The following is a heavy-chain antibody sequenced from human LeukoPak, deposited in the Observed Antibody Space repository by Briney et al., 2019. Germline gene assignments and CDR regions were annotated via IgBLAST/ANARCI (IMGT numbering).Heavy chain of an antibody. V-gene: IGHV1-69*13. CDR2: IIPIIGTV. CDR3: ARQITMIEEGAFDI. CDR1: GGTFNRYA. Sequence: VKVSCKASGGTFNRYAISWVRQAPGQGLEWMGGIIPIIGTVNYAQKFHGRVTITADESTSTAYMELSSLRSEDTAVYYCARQITMIEEGAFDIWGQGTMVTVSS. D-gene: IGHD3-22*01. J-gene: IGHJ3*02.